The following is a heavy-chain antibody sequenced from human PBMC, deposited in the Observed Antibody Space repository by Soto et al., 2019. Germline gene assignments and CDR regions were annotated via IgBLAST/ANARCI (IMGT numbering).Heavy chain of an antibody. CDR3: ARNDYGDYASGY. V-gene: IGHV3-21*01. Sequence: EVQLVESGGGLVKPGGSLRLSCAASGFTFSSYSMNWVRQAPGKGLEWVSSISSSSSYIYYADSVKGRFTISRDNAKNSLYLQMNGLRAEDTAVYYCARNDYGDYASGYWGQGTLVTVSS. CDR1: GFTFSSYS. D-gene: IGHD4-17*01. J-gene: IGHJ4*02. CDR2: ISSSSSYI.